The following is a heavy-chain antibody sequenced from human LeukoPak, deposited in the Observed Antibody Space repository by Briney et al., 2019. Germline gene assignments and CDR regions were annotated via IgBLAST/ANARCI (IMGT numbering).Heavy chain of an antibody. J-gene: IGHJ6*02. CDR2: ISSSSTYM. V-gene: IGHV3-48*02. CDR1: GFTLSSYS. CDR3: ARAITVTALYYFYAMDV. Sequence: GGSLRLSCAASGFTLSSYSMNWVRQAPGKGLEWISYISSSSTYMFYSDSVKGRFTVSRDDARNSLYLQMNSLRDEDTAVYYCARAITVTALYYFYAMDVWGQGTTVTVSS. D-gene: IGHD2-21*02.